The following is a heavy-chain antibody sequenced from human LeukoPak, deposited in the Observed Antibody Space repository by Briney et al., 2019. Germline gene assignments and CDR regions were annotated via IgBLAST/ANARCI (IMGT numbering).Heavy chain of an antibody. V-gene: IGHV3-74*01. CDR3: ARVSTYSAIDY. J-gene: IGHJ4*02. CDR2: INSDGSTT. Sequence: GGSLRLSCAASGFTFSNYEMNWVRQAPGKGLVWVARINSDGSTTTYADSVKGRFTISRDNAKNTLYLQMNSLRAEDTAVYYCARVSTYSAIDYWGQGTLVTVSS. D-gene: IGHD1-26*01. CDR1: GFTFSNYE.